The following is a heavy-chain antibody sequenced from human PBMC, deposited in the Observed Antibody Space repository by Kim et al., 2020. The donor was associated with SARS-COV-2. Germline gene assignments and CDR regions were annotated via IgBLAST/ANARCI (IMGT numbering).Heavy chain of an antibody. CDR3: VREEYGYPVDY. Sequence: GGSLRLSCAASGFTFSRYVFHWVRQAPGKGLEWVALISSDGRTKYFADSVKDRFTVSRDNSKNTLYLQMTSLRSEDTALYFCVREEYGYPVDYWGQGTLV. D-gene: IGHD6-25*01. CDR1: GFTFSRYV. V-gene: IGHV3-30*04. CDR2: ISSDGRTK. J-gene: IGHJ4*02.